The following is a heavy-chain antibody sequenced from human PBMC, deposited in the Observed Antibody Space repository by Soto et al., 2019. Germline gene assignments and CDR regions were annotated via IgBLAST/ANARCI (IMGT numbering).Heavy chain of an antibody. CDR1: GGTFSSYT. J-gene: IGHJ4*02. V-gene: IGHV1-69*04. CDR3: AREVYDSSGYLDYGLYYFDY. CDR2: IIPILGIA. D-gene: IGHD3-22*01. Sequence: SVKVSCKASGGTFSSYTISWVRQAPGQGLEWMGRIIPILGIANYAQKFQGRVTITADKSTSTAYMELSSLRSEDTAVYYCAREVYDSSGYLDYGLYYFDYWGQGTLVTVSS.